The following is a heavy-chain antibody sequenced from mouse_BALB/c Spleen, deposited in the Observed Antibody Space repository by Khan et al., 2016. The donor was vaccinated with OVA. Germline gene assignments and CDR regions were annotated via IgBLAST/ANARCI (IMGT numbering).Heavy chain of an antibody. J-gene: IGHJ1*01. CDR2: IYYSGNT. Sequence: EVQLQESGPDLVKPSQSLSLTCTVTGYSITSGYSWHWIRQFPGNKLEWMGYIYYSGNTNYNPSLKSRISITRDTSKNQFFLQLNSVTTEDTATYYCPRAGTTVVAYWYFDVWGAGTTVTVSS. CDR3: PRAGTTVVAYWYFDV. V-gene: IGHV3-1*02. CDR1: GYSITSGYS. D-gene: IGHD1-1*01.